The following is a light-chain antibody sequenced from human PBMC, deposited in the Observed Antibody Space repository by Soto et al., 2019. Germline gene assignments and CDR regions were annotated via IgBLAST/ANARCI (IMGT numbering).Light chain of an antibody. CDR3: QQSYSTPRT. V-gene: IGKV1-39*01. CDR1: QSISSW. Sequence: DIQMTQSPSTLSASVGDRVTITCRASQSISSWLAWYQQKPGQAPRLLIYDVSSLQSGVPSRFSGTGSGTDFTLTISSLQPEDFATYYCQQSYSTPRTFGQGTKVDIK. J-gene: IGKJ1*01. CDR2: DVS.